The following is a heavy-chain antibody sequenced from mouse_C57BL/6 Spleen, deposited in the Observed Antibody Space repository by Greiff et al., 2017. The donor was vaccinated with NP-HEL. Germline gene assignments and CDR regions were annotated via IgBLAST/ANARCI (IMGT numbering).Heavy chain of an antibody. J-gene: IGHJ3*01. D-gene: IGHD2-4*01. CDR2: ISSGGSYT. Sequence: DVKLQESGGDLVKPGGSLKLSCAASGFTFSSYGMSLVRQTPDKRLEWVATISSGGSYTYYPASVKGRFSISRDNAKNTLYLQLSSLKSEDTAMYYCARRDYDSWFAYWGQGTLVTVSA. CDR1: GFTFSSYG. V-gene: IGHV5-6*02. CDR3: ARRDYDSWFAY.